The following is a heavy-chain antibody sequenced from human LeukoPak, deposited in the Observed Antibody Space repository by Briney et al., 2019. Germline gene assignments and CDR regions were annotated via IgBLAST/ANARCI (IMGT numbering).Heavy chain of an antibody. CDR1: GFTFSSYA. D-gene: IGHD3-10*01. Sequence: GGSLRLSCAASGFTFSSYAMSWVRQAPGKGLEWVSGISGSGGSTYYADSVKGRFTISRDNSKNTLYLQMNSLRAEDTAVYYCARDSNSGYFDYWGQGTLVTVSS. CDR2: ISGSGGST. V-gene: IGHV3-23*01. J-gene: IGHJ4*02. CDR3: ARDSNSGYFDY.